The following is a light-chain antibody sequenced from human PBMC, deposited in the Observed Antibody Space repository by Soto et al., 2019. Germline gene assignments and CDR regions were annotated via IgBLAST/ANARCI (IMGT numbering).Light chain of an antibody. J-gene: IGLJ2*01. CDR1: SSNIGSNN. CDR2: SNN. V-gene: IGLV1-44*01. CDR3: AAWDDSLNGVV. Sequence: QAVVTQPPSASGTPGQRVTISCSGSSSNIGSNNVNWYQQLPGTAPKLLIYSNNQRPSGVPDRFSGSKSGTSASLAISGLQSEDEADYYCAAWDDSLNGVVFGGGTQLTVL.